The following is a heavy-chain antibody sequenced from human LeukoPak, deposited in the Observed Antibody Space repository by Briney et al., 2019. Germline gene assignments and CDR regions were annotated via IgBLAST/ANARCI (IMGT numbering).Heavy chain of an antibody. V-gene: IGHV3-7*01. CDR3: AREGYSGYVDF. J-gene: IGHJ4*02. Sequence: PGESLRLSCATSGFTFSDYWMTWVRQAPGKGLEWVANVAQDGSEKYYLDSVKGRFTISRDNADNSLYLQMNSLTVEDTAVYYCAREGYSGYVDFWGQGTLVTVSS. CDR1: GFTFSDYW. CDR2: VAQDGSEK. D-gene: IGHD5-12*01.